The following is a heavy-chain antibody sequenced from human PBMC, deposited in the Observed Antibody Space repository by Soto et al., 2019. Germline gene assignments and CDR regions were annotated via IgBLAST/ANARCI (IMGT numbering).Heavy chain of an antibody. D-gene: IGHD3-10*01. CDR3: ASRASYYGFFDY. CDR2: IIPIFGTA. Sequence: ASVKVSCKASGGTFSSYAISWVRQSPGQGLEWMGGIIPIFGTANYAQKFQGRVTITADESTSTAYMELSSLRSEDTAVYYCASRASYYGFFDYWGQGTLVTVSS. J-gene: IGHJ4*02. CDR1: GGTFSSYA. V-gene: IGHV1-69*13.